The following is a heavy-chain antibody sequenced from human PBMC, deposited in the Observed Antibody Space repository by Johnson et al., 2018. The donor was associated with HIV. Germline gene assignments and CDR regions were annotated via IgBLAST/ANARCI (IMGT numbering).Heavy chain of an antibody. V-gene: IGHV3-7*01. CDR1: GFSFSFYW. J-gene: IGHJ3*01. D-gene: IGHD5-24*01. Sequence: VQLVESGGGLVQPGGSLRLSCAASGFSFSFYWMSWVRQAPGKGLEWVANIKQDGSERYYVESVKGRFHISRDNSKNTLYLQMNSLRAVDTAVYYCAKGDKMATITSRYDAFDLWGQGTMVIVSS. CDR2: IKQDGSER. CDR3: AKGDKMATITSRYDAFDL.